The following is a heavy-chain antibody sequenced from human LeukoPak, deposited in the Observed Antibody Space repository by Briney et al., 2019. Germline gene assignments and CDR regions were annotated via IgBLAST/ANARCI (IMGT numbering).Heavy chain of an antibody. CDR3: ARADQNTRTFGY. CDR2: IDPNSGGT. D-gene: IGHD2-2*02. V-gene: IGHV1-2*02. Sequence: GASVKVSCKASGYTFTGYYMHWVRQAPGQGLEWMGWIDPNSGGTNYAQKFQGRVTMTRDTSISTAYMELSRLRSDDTAVYYCARADQNTRTFGYWGQGTLVTVSS. J-gene: IGHJ4*02. CDR1: GYTFTGYY.